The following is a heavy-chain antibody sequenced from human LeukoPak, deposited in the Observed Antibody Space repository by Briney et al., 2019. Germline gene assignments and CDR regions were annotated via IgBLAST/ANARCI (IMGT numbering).Heavy chain of an antibody. CDR3: TREGRSITLDVFDM. J-gene: IGHJ3*02. V-gene: IGHV3-13*01. CDR2: IGVGFDT. D-gene: IGHD6-6*01. Sequence: GGSLRLSCAASGFSFNTNDFHWVRQGVGKGLEWVAAIGVGFDTYYAGSVKGRFTISRENAKNSLYLQMNSLRVEDTAVYYCTREGRSITLDVFDMWGQGTLVTVFS. CDR1: GFSFNTND.